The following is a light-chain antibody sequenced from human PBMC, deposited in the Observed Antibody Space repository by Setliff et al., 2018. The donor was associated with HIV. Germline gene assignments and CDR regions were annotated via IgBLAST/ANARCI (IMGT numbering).Light chain of an antibody. V-gene: IGLV2-11*01. CDR3: CSYAGSYV. J-gene: IGLJ1*01. Sequence: QSVLTQPRSVSGSPGQSVTISCTGTSSDVGGYNSVSWYQQHPGKAPKLMIYDVNKRPSGVPDRFSGSKTGNTASLTIFGLQAEDEADYYCCSYAGSYVFGTGTKV. CDR2: DVN. CDR1: SSDVGGYNS.